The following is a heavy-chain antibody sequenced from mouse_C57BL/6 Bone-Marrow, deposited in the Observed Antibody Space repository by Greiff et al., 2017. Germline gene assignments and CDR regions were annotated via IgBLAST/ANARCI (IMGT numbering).Heavy chain of an antibody. Sequence: QVQLQQPGAELVKPGASVKMSCKASGYTFTSYWITWVKQRPGQGLEWIGDIYPGSGSTNYNEKFKSKATLTVDTSSSTAYMQLSILTSEDSAVYYCARYYDYDEVDYWGQGTTLTVSS. D-gene: IGHD2-4*01. V-gene: IGHV1-55*01. CDR2: IYPGSGST. J-gene: IGHJ2*01. CDR3: ARYYDYDEVDY. CDR1: GYTFTSYW.